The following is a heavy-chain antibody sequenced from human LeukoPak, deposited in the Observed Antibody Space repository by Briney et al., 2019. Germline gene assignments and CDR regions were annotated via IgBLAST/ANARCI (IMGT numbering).Heavy chain of an antibody. CDR2: IYYSGST. CDR3: ARYRYCSSTSCYPYYYYYMDV. V-gene: IGHV4-59*01. D-gene: IGHD2-2*01. CDR1: GGSISSYY. J-gene: IGHJ6*03. Sequence: PSETLSLTCTVSGGSISSYYWSWIRQPPGKGLEWVGDIYYSGSTNYNPSLTSRVTISVDTSKNQFSLKLSSVPAADTAVYYCARYRYCSSTSCYPYYYYYMDVWGKGTTVTVSS.